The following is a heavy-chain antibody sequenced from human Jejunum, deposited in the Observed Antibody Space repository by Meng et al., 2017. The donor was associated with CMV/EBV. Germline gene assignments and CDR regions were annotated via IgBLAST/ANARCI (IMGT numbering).Heavy chain of an antibody. J-gene: IGHJ4*02. V-gene: IGHV1-18*01. CDR1: SYTFSAYG. Sequence: SWRAHSYTFSAYGISWVRQAPGQGLEWMGWISPYNSHAEYAQNFQDRVTLTRDTSTSTTYMELRSLMADDTAVYYCATNGSGSYFADWGQGTLVTVSS. CDR2: ISPYNSHA. D-gene: IGHD3-10*01. CDR3: ATNGSGSYFAD.